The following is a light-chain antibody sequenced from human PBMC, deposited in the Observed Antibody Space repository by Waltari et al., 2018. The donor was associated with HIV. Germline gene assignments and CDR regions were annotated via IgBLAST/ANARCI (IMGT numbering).Light chain of an antibody. CDR1: SGSVPHANY. Sequence: QTVVTQEPSLSVSPGGTVTLTCALRSGSVPHANYPGWFHQTPGQALRTLISSPAYRSSGVPSRCSGSILATKPALTITGAQDDDESHYYGVLYMSGDKWLFGGGTKLTVL. CDR2: SPA. CDR3: VLYMSGDKWL. V-gene: IGLV8-61*01. J-gene: IGLJ3*02.